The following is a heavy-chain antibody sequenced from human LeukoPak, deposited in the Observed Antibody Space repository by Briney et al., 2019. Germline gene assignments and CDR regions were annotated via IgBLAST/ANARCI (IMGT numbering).Heavy chain of an antibody. CDR2: IYSGGAT. CDR3: ARARYNWKGPYYFDS. J-gene: IGHJ4*02. Sequence: GGSLRLSCAASGFTVSGDYMNWVRQAPGKGLEWVSAIYSGGATYYAYSVKGRFSISRDNSRNTVHLQMNSLRAEDTAVYYCARARYNWKGPYYFDSWGQGTLVTVSP. V-gene: IGHV3-53*01. D-gene: IGHD1-1*01. CDR1: GFTVSGDY.